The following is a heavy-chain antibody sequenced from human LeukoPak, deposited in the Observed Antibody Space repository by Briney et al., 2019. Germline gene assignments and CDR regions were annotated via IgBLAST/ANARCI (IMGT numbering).Heavy chain of an antibody. CDR3: ARHRGYCSSTSCQKNYFDY. J-gene: IGHJ4*02. Sequence: GESLKISCKGSGYSFTSYRIGCVHQMPGKGLEWMGIIYPGDSDTRYTPSFQGQVTISDDKSISTAYLQWSSLKASDTAMYYCARHRGYCSSTSCQKNYFDYWGQGTLVTVSS. D-gene: IGHD2-2*01. CDR2: IYPGDSDT. V-gene: IGHV5-51*07. CDR1: GYSFTSYR.